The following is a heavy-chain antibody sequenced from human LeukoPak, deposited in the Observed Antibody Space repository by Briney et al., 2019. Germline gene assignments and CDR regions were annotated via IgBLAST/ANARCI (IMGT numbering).Heavy chain of an antibody. D-gene: IGHD4-23*01. V-gene: IGHV4-34*01. J-gene: IGHJ4*02. CDR3: SRGLVTPAPY. CDR2: INHSGST. Sequence: SETLSLTCAVYGGSFSDYYWGWIRRPPGKGLEWIGEINHSGSTNYNPSLKSRVTISVDTSKNQFSLKLSSVTAADTAVYYCSRGLVTPAPYWGQGTLVTVSS. CDR1: GGSFSDYY.